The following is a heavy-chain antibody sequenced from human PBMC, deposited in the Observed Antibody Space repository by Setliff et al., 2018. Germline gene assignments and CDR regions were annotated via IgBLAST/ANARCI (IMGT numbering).Heavy chain of an antibody. V-gene: IGHV4-38-2*01. CDR1: GFSISSGYY. D-gene: IGHD3-22*01. Sequence: PSETLSLTCAVSGFSISSGYYWGWIRQPPGKGLEWIVNIHHSGKAYYNPSLKSRVTMSVDTSKNRVSLKLSSVTAADTAVYYCARAHTWSLPNDNSGYPGWFDPWGQGTLVTVSS. CDR3: ARAHTWSLPNDNSGYPGWFDP. CDR2: IHHSGKA. J-gene: IGHJ5*02.